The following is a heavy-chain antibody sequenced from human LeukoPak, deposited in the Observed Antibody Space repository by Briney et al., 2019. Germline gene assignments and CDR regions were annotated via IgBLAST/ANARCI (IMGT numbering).Heavy chain of an antibody. V-gene: IGHV3-33*01. J-gene: IGHJ5*02. CDR2: IWYDGSNK. Sequence: GGSLRLSCAASGFTFSSYGMHWVRQAPGKGLEWVAVIWYDGSNKYYADSVKGRFTISRDNSKNTLYLQMNSLRAEDTAVYYCARDGGNPNWFDPWGQGTLVTVSS. D-gene: IGHD3-16*01. CDR3: ARDGGNPNWFDP. CDR1: GFTFSSYG.